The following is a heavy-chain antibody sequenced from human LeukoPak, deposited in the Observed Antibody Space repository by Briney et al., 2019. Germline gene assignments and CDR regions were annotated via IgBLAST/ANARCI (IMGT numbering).Heavy chain of an antibody. CDR1: GYTLTSYG. V-gene: IGHV1-18*01. Sequence: ASVKVSCKASGYTLTSYGISWVRQAPGQGREGMGWVRAYNCNTNYAQKPEGRVTMTTDTSTSTADMELRSLRSDDTAVYYCARDKDVLRFPGQFDPWGQRTLVTVSS. D-gene: IGHD3-3*01. CDR3: ARDKDVLRFPGQFDP. J-gene: IGHJ5*02. CDR2: VRAYNCNT.